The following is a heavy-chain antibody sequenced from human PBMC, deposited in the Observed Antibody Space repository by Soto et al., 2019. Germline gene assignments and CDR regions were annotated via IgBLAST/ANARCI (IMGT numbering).Heavy chain of an antibody. J-gene: IGHJ3*02. Sequence: ASVKVSCKVSGYTLTELSMHWVRQAPGKGLEWMGGFDPEDGETIYAQKFQGRVTMTGDTSTDTAYMELNSLRSEDTAVYYCATKGEGTYYYDSSGAFDIWGQGTMVTVSS. CDR1: GYTLTELS. D-gene: IGHD3-22*01. CDR3: ATKGEGTYYYDSSGAFDI. V-gene: IGHV1-24*01. CDR2: FDPEDGET.